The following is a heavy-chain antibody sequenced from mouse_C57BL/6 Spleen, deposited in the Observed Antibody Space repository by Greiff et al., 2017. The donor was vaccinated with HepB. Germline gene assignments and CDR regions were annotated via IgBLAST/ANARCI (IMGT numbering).Heavy chain of an antibody. CDR3: TTYDGYYRAWFAY. CDR2: IDPENGDT. V-gene: IGHV14-4*01. J-gene: IGHJ3*01. CDR1: GFNIKDDY. D-gene: IGHD2-3*01. Sequence: EVQLQESGAELVRPGASVKLSCTASGFNIKDDYMHWVKQRPEQGLEWIGWIDPENGDTEYASKFQGKATITADTSSNTAYLQLSSLTSEDTAVYYCTTYDGYYRAWFAYWGQGTLVTVSA.